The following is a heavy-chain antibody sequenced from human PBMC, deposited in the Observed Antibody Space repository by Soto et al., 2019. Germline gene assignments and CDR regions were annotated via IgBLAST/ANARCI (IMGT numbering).Heavy chain of an antibody. CDR3: ARRRYDILTGYSDAFDI. J-gene: IGHJ3*02. CDR1: GFTFSSYS. CDR2: ISSSSSTI. D-gene: IGHD3-9*01. Sequence: EVQLVESGGGLVQPGGSLRLSCAASGFTFSSYSMNWVRQAPGKGLEWVSYISSSSSTIYYADSVKGRFTISRDNARNSLYLQMNSLRDEDTAVYYCARRRYDILTGYSDAFDIWGQGTMVTVSS. V-gene: IGHV3-48*02.